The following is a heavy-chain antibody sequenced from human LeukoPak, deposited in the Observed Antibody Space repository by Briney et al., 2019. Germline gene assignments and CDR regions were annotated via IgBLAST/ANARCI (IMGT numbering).Heavy chain of an antibody. V-gene: IGHV3-23*01. D-gene: IGHD3-10*01. J-gene: IGHJ4*02. Sequence: GGSLRLSCAASGFTFSDYGMAWVRPLPGKGLQWVSAISGSGGSTYYADSVKGRFTISRDNSKNTLYLQMNSLRAEDTAVYYCAKEPFYYYGSGSYYRYWGQGTLVTVSS. CDR1: GFTFSDYG. CDR2: ISGSGGST. CDR3: AKEPFYYYGSGSYYRY.